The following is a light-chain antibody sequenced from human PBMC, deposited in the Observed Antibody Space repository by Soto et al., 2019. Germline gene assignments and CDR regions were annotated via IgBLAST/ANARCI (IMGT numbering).Light chain of an antibody. CDR3: QQSYNTPQT. J-gene: IGKJ1*01. Sequence: DIQMTQSPSSLSASVGDRVTITCRASQSISSYLNWYQQKPGKAPKVLIYAASSLQSGVPSRFSSSGSGTDFTLTISSLQPEDFATYYCQQSYNTPQTFGQGTKVEIK. V-gene: IGKV1-39*01. CDR1: QSISSY. CDR2: AAS.